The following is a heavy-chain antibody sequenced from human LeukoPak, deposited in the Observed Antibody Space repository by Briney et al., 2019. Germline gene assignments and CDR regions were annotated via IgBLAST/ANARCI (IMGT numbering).Heavy chain of an antibody. Sequence: PSETLSLTCAVSGYSISSGYYWGWIRQPPGKGLEWIGSIYHSGSTYYNPSLKSRVTISVDTSKNQFSLKLTSVTAADTAVYYCARGSREGYCYYMDVWGKGTTVTVSS. J-gene: IGHJ6*03. V-gene: IGHV4-38-2*01. CDR2: IYHSGST. CDR3: ARGSREGYCYYMDV. D-gene: IGHD3-10*01. CDR1: GYSISSGYY.